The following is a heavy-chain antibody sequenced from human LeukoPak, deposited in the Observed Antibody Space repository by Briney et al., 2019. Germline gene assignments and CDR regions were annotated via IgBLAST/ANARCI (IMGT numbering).Heavy chain of an antibody. V-gene: IGHV4-31*03. CDR2: IYYSGST. Sequence: SETLSLTCTVSGGSIRTDGYYWSWIRQHPGKGLEWIGYIYYSGSTYYNPSLKSRVTISEDTSKNQFSLKLSSVTAADTAVYYCASRIGYSYGIDYWGQGTLVTVSS. J-gene: IGHJ4*02. CDR3: ASRIGYSYGIDY. D-gene: IGHD5-18*01. CDR1: GGSIRTDGYY.